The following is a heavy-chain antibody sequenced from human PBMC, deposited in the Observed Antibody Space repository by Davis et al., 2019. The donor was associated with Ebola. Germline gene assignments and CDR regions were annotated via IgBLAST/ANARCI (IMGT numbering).Heavy chain of an antibody. D-gene: IGHD3-22*01. J-gene: IGHJ3*02. CDR3: ARAIVVVNAFYI. CDR1: GGSISSYY. Sequence: PSETLSLTCTVSGGSISSYYWSWIRQPPGKGLEWIGYIYYSGSTNYNPSLKSRVTISVDTSKNQFSLELSSVTAADTAVYYCARAIVVVNAFYIWGQGTMVTVSS. V-gene: IGHV4-59*01. CDR2: IYYSGST.